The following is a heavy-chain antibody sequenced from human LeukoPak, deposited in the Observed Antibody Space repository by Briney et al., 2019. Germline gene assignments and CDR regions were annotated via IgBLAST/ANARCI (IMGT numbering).Heavy chain of an antibody. Sequence: GGSLRLSCVASGFTFSSYAMSWVRQAPGKGLEWVSAISGSGGSTYYADSVKGRFTISRDNSKNTLYLQMNSLRAEDTAVYYCARTRKYSGYDSYYYGMDVWGQGTTVTVSS. V-gene: IGHV3-23*01. J-gene: IGHJ6*02. CDR3: ARTRKYSGYDSYYYGMDV. D-gene: IGHD5-12*01. CDR1: GFTFSSYA. CDR2: ISGSGGST.